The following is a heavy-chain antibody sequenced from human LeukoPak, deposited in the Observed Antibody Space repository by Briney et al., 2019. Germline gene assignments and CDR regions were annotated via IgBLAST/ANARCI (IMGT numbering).Heavy chain of an antibody. CDR2: INNDGRST. Sequence: GGSLRLSCASSGFTFSFYWMHWVRQAPGKGLVWVSRINNDGRSTSYAGSVKGRFTISRDNAKNTLYLQMNSLRAEDTAVYYCARDNEYCTGGTCHLDYWGQGALVTVSS. J-gene: IGHJ4*02. V-gene: IGHV3-74*01. CDR3: ARDNEYCTGGTCHLDY. D-gene: IGHD2-15*01. CDR1: GFTFSFYW.